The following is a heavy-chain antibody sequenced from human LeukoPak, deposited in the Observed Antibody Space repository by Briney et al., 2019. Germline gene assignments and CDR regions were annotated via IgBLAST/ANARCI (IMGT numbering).Heavy chain of an antibody. J-gene: IGHJ4*02. CDR3: ARAIGSGWYGEYYFDY. CDR2: LIGSSGST. Sequence: GGSLRLSCAASGFTSTNYAMNWVRQAPGKGLELVSVLIGSSGSTDYADSVKGRFTISRDNSKNTLYLQMNSLRAEDTAVYYCARAIGSGWYGEYYFDYWGQGTLVTVSS. D-gene: IGHD6-19*01. CDR1: GFTSTNYA. V-gene: IGHV3-23*01.